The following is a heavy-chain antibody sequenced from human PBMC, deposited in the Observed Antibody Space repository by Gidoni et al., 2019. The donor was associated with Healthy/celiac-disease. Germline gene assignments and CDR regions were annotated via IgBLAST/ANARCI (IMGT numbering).Heavy chain of an antibody. Sequence: QVQLVESGGGVVQPGRSLRLSCAAAGFTFSSYGMHWVRQAPGKGLEGVAVIWYDGSNKYYADSVKGRFTISRDNSKNTLYLQMNSLRAEDTAVYYCAREPYGDYDLFDYWGQGTLVTVSS. D-gene: IGHD4-17*01. J-gene: IGHJ4*02. CDR3: AREPYGDYDLFDY. CDR1: GFTFSSYG. V-gene: IGHV3-33*01. CDR2: IWYDGSNK.